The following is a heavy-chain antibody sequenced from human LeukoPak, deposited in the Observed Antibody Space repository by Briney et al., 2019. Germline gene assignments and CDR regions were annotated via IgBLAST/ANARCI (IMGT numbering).Heavy chain of an antibody. CDR1: GFTFDDYG. V-gene: IGHV3-20*04. CDR3: AREFMTRIAAAGHPYFDY. J-gene: IGHJ4*02. CDR2: INWNGGST. Sequence: GGSLRLSCAASGFTFDDYGMSWVRQAPGKGLEWVSGINWNGGSTGYADSVKGRFTISRDNAKNSLYLQMNSLRAEDTAVYYCAREFMTRIAAAGHPYFDYWGQGTLVTVSS. D-gene: IGHD6-13*01.